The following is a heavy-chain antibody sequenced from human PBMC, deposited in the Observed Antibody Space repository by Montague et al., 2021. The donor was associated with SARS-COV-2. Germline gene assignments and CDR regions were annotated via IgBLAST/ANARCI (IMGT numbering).Heavy chain of an antibody. J-gene: IGHJ5*01. D-gene: IGHD3-10*01. CDR1: GGSFSDDY. Sequence: SETLSLTCAVSGGSFSDDYWSWIRQSPGKGLEWIGEVYHSGSTTYNPSVRSRVLISIDTSRSQISLNLRSVTAADTAVYYCARGGIRIGMNRGVRSRPFDSWGQGTLVTVS. CDR3: ARGGIRIGMNRGVRSRPFDS. V-gene: IGHV4-34*01. CDR2: VYHSGST.